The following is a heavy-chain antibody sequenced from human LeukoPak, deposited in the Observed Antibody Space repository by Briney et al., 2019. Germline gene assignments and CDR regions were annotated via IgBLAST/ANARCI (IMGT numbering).Heavy chain of an antibody. CDR3: TRDSGTYNWFDP. D-gene: IGHD1-26*01. Sequence: GGSLRLSCAASGFAFSGSAIHWVRQSSGKGLEWVVQINKKDKGYATATAYAASVKGRCTISRDDQINTAYLQMKSLKTEDTALYYCTRDSGTYNWFDPWGQGTLVTVSS. J-gene: IGHJ5*02. CDR1: GFAFSGSA. V-gene: IGHV3-73*01. CDR2: INKKDKGYATAT.